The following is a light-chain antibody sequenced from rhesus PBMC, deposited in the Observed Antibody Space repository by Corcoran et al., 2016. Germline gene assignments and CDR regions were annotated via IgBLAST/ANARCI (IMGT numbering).Light chain of an antibody. CDR3: QQYYSSPYR. CDR2: WAA. Sequence: DIVMTQSPDSLAVSLGERVTINCKSSQSLLYSSNNKNYLAWYQQKPGQAHKLLSYWAATRESGVPDRCRGSGSGTDFTLTISGLQAEDVSVYYCQQYYSSPYRFGQGTKVEIK. CDR1: QSLLYSSNNKNY. V-gene: IGKV4-1*01. J-gene: IGKJ2*01.